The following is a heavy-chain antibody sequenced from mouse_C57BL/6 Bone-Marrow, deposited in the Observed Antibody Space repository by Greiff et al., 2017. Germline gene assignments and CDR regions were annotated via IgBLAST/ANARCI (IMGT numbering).Heavy chain of an antibody. Sequence: PAAAVDFSRYWTCWVRRALGKGLEWNVEINPDSSTINYAPSLKNKFIISRDNAKNTLYLQMSKVRSEDTALYYCARRLVDGYYFYFDYWGQGTTLTVSS. D-gene: IGHD2-3*01. J-gene: IGHJ2*01. CDR1: AVDFSRYW. CDR3: ARRLVDGYYFYFDY. V-gene: IGHV4-1*01. CDR2: INPDSSTI.